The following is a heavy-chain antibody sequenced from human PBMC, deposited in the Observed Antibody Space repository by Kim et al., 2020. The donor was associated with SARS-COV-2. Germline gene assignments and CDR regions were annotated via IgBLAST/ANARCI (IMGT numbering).Heavy chain of an antibody. J-gene: IGHJ6*02. CDR3: ARDWAAVAGTDYYGMDV. D-gene: IGHD6-19*01. CDR1: GYTFTGYY. CDR2: INPNSGGT. Sequence: ASVKVSCKASGYTFTGYYMHWVRQAPGQGLEWMGWINPNSGGTNYAQKFQGRVTMTRDTSISTAYMELSRLRSDDTAVYYCARDWAAVAGTDYYGMDVWGQGTTVTVSS. V-gene: IGHV1-2*02.